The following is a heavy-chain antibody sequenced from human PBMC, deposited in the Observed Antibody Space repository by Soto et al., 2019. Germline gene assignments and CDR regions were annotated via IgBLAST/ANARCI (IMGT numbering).Heavy chain of an antibody. CDR1: GGSISSSSYY. CDR3: ARDEGQWLADAFDI. Sequence: QLQLQESGPGLVKPSETLSLTCTVSGGSISSSSYYWGWIRQPPGKGLEWIGSIYYSGSTYYNPSLKSRVTISVDTSKNQFSLKLSSVTAADTAVYYCARDEGQWLADAFDIWGQGTMVTVSS. J-gene: IGHJ3*02. CDR2: IYYSGST. V-gene: IGHV4-39*02. D-gene: IGHD6-19*01.